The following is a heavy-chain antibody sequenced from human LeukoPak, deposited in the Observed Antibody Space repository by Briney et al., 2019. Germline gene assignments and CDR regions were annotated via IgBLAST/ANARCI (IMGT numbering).Heavy chain of an antibody. D-gene: IGHD6-13*01. Sequence: SETLSLTCTVSGGSISSYYWSWIRQPPGKGLEWIGYIYYSGSTNYNPSLKSRVTISVDTSKNQFSLKLSSVTAADTAVYYCARNYQYSSSLYYWGQGTLVTVSS. CDR1: GGSISSYY. V-gene: IGHV4-59*01. J-gene: IGHJ4*02. CDR3: ARNYQYSSSLYY. CDR2: IYYSGST.